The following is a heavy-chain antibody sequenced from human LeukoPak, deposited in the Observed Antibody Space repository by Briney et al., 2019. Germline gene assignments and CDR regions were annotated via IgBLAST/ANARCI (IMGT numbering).Heavy chain of an antibody. D-gene: IGHD3-16*01. V-gene: IGHV4-59*08. Sequence: PSETLSLTCTVSGGSISSYYWSWIRQPPGKGLEWIGYVYYSGSTNYNPSLKSRVTISVDTSKNQFSLNLSSVTAADTAVYYCARGGYYFDYWGQGSLVTVSS. J-gene: IGHJ4*02. CDR2: VYYSGST. CDR1: GGSISSYY. CDR3: ARGGYYFDY.